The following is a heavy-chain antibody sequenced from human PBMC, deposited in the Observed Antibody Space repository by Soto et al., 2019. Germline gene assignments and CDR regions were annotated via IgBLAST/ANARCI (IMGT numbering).Heavy chain of an antibody. CDR3: AKDGEAVNANRGLDY. Sequence: PGGSLRLSCAASGFTFSSYGMHWVRQAPGKGLEWVAVISYDGSNKYYADSVKGRFTISRDNSKNTLYLQMNSLRAEDTAVYYCAKDGEAVNANRGLDYWGQGTLVTVSS. V-gene: IGHV3-30*18. J-gene: IGHJ4*02. CDR2: ISYDGSNK. D-gene: IGHD6-19*01. CDR1: GFTFSSYG.